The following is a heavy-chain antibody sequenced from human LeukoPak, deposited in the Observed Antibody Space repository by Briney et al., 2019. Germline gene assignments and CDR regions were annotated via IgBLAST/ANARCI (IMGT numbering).Heavy chain of an antibody. CDR3: ATSGATGFLWF. CDR2: IYSGGST. D-gene: IGHD1-26*01. V-gene: IGHV3-66*02. CDR1: EFTFSNYA. Sequence: GGSLRLSCAASEFTFSNYAMSWVRQAPGKGLEWVSVIYSGGSTYYADSVKGRFTISRDNSKNTLYLQMNSLRAEDTAVYYCATSGATGFLWFWGQGTLVTVSS. J-gene: IGHJ4*02.